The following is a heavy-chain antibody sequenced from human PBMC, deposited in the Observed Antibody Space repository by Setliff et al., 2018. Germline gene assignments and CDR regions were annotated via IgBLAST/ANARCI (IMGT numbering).Heavy chain of an antibody. V-gene: IGHV1-18*01. D-gene: IGHD3-10*01. CDR1: GYTLSNSI. Sequence: GASVKVSCKASGYTLSNSILSWVRQAPGQGLEWVGWISAYNGKTYSAQKFQDRVTLTTHTSTNMGYLELRDLRSDDPAVYYCARGCVGFGELLDGNWGQGTLVTVSS. CDR2: ISAYNGKT. J-gene: IGHJ4*02. CDR3: ARGCVGFGELLDGN.